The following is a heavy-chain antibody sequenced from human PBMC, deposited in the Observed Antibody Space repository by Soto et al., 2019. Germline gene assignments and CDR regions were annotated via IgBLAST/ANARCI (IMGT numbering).Heavy chain of an antibody. V-gene: IGHV4-4*07. J-gene: IGHJ5*02. CDR2: IYTSGST. D-gene: IGHD3-10*01. Sequence: PSETLSLTCTVSGGSISSYYWSWIRQPAGKGLEWIGRIYTSGSTNYNPSLKSRVTMSVDTSKNQFSLKLGSVTAADTAVYYCCRSDYMVHLFDPWGQGTLVTVSS. CDR1: GGSISSYY. CDR3: CRSDYMVHLFDP.